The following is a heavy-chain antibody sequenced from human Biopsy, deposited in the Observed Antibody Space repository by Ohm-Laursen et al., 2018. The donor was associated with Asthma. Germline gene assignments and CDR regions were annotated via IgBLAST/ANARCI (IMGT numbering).Heavy chain of an antibody. CDR3: ARDGPAGAPSDY. V-gene: IGHV3-30*03. CDR2: ISYDGSTK. Sequence: SLRLSCAASGFSFSEFVMHWVRQAPGKGLEWVAVISYDGSTKYYADSVKGRFTISRDNSKNTLYLQMSSLRVEDTAVYYCARDGPAGAPSDYWGQGTLVTVSS. D-gene: IGHD1-26*01. CDR1: GFSFSEFV. J-gene: IGHJ4*02.